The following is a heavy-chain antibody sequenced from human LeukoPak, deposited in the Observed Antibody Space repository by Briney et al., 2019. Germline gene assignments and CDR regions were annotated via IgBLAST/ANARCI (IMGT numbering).Heavy chain of an antibody. J-gene: IGHJ3*02. Sequence: SETLSLICTVSGGSISTSSYYWGWVRQPPGKGLEWIGNIFYSGSTYYSPSLKSRVTISLDTSRNQFSLKLNSVTAADTAVYYCAREGHTYYDILTGYGHDAFDIWGQGTMVTVSS. CDR2: IFYSGST. D-gene: IGHD3-9*01. V-gene: IGHV4-39*07. CDR1: GGSISTSSYY. CDR3: AREGHTYYDILTGYGHDAFDI.